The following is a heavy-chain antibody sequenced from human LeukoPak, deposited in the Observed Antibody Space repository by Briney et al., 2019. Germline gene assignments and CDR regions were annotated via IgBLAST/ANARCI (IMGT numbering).Heavy chain of an antibody. D-gene: IGHD6-6*01. J-gene: IGHJ4*02. Sequence: ASVKVSCKASGYSFTSHYMHWVRQAPGQGLEWMGIINPSGGSTSHAQKFQGRVTMTRDTSTSTVYMELSSLRSEDTAVYYCARLYSGSRSPFDYWGQGTLVTVSS. CDR3: ARLYSGSRSPFDY. CDR2: INPSGGST. CDR1: GYSFTSHY. V-gene: IGHV1-46*01.